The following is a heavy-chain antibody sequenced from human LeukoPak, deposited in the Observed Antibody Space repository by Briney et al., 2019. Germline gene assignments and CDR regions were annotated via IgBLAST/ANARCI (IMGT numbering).Heavy chain of an antibody. D-gene: IGHD2-15*01. J-gene: IGHJ5*02. CDR2: INHSGST. Sequence: ASETLSLTCAVYGGSFSGYYWSWIRQPPGKGLEWIGEINHSGSTNYNPSLKSRVTISVDTSKNQFSLKLSSVTAADTAVYYCARAKSCSGGSCSPGYWFDPWGQGTLVTVSS. CDR3: ARAKSCSGGSCSPGYWFDP. V-gene: IGHV4-34*01. CDR1: GGSFSGYY.